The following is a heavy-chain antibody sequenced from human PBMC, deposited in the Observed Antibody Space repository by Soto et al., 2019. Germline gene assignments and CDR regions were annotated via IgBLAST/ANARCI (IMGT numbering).Heavy chain of an antibody. CDR3: ASDVDKVNTGAWFDH. Sequence: PSQTLSLTCTVSGGSISSYYWSWIRQPPGKGLEWIGYIYYSGSTNYNPSLKSRVTISVDTSKNQFSLKLISVTAADTAVYYCASDVDKVNTGAWFDHCSPGTQATV. D-gene: IGHD1-26*01. J-gene: IGHJ5*02. V-gene: IGHV4-59*01. CDR2: IYYSGST. CDR1: GGSISSYY.